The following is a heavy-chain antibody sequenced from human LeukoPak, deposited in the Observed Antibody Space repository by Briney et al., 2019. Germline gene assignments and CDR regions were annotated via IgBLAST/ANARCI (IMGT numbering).Heavy chain of an antibody. CDR2: IWYDGSNK. V-gene: IGHV3-33*01. D-gene: IGHD2-21*02. CDR3: ARAMGRRMTAIGY. CDR1: GFTFSSYG. J-gene: IGHJ4*02. Sequence: GGSLRLSCAASGFTFSSYGMHWVRQAPGKGLEWVAVIWYDGSNKYYADSVKGRFTISRDNSKNTLYLQMNSLRAEDTAVYYCARAMGRRMTAIGYWGQGTLVTVSS.